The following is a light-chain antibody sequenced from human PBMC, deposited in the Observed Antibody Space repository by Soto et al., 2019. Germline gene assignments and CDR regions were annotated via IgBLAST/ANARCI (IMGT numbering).Light chain of an antibody. V-gene: IGKV1-5*03. CDR2: KAS. CDR1: QTISSW. Sequence: DIQMTQSPSTLSGSVGDRVTITCRASQTISSWLAWYQQKPGKAPKLLIYKASTLKSGVPSRFSGSGSGTDFTLSISSPQPYDFATYYCQPDNSYSEAFGQGTKVERK. J-gene: IGKJ1*01. CDR3: QPDNSYSEA.